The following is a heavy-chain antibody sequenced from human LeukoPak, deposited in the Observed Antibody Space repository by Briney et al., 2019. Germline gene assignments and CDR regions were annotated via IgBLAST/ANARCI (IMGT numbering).Heavy chain of an antibody. J-gene: IGHJ6*02. D-gene: IGHD2-2*01. Sequence: SETLSLTCTVSGGSISSSSYYWGWIRQPPGKGLEWIGSIYYSGSTYYNPSLKSRVTISVDTSKNQFSLKLSSVTATDTAVYYCARGPPAKPGTGYYYGMDVWGQGTTVTVSS. CDR1: GGSISSSSYY. V-gene: IGHV4-39*01. CDR3: ARGPPAKPGTGYYYGMDV. CDR2: IYYSGST.